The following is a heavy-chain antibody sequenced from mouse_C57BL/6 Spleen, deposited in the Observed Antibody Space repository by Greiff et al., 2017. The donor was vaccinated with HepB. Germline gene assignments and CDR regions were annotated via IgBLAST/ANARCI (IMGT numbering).Heavy chain of an antibody. CDR3: ARAYYYGSSEDWFAY. V-gene: IGHV14-3*01. D-gene: IGHD1-1*01. Sequence: VQLKESVAELVRPGASVKLSCTASGFNIKNTYMHWVKQRPEQGLEWIGRIDPANGNTKYAPKFQGKATITADTSSNTAYLQLSSLTSEDTAIYYCARAYYYGSSEDWFAYWGQGTLVTVSA. CDR2: IDPANGNT. J-gene: IGHJ3*01. CDR1: GFNIKNTY.